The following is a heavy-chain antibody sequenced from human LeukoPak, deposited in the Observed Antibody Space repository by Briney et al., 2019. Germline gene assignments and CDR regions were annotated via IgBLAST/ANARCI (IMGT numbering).Heavy chain of an antibody. V-gene: IGHV3-73*01. D-gene: IGHD6-19*01. Sequence: GGSLRLSCAASGFTFSGSAMHWVRQASGKGLEWVGRIRSKANGYATAYAASVKGRFTISRDDSKNTAYLQMNSLKTEDTAVYYCTRHFDSSGWEDWENNFDYWGQGTLVTVSS. CDR1: GFTFSGSA. CDR3: TRHFDSSGWEDWENNFDY. J-gene: IGHJ4*02. CDR2: IRSKANGYAT.